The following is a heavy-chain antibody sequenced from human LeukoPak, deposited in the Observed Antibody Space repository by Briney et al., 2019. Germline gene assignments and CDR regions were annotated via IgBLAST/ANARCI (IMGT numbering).Heavy chain of an antibody. CDR2: VYYSGST. J-gene: IGHJ2*01. D-gene: IGHD2-21*01. Sequence: SETLSVTCTVSGGSVCSYYWSWMRQSPGKGLEWIGYVYYSGSTNYNPALKSRVTISLDTSENQFSLKLSSVTAADTAVYYCAREANSPTARYWYFDLWGRGIQVTVSS. CDR1: GGSVCSYY. CDR3: AREANSPTARYWYFDL. V-gene: IGHV4-59*02.